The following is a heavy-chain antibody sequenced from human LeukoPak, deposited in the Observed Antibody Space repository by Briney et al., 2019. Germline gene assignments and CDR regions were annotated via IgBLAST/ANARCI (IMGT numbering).Heavy chain of an antibody. CDR2: ISYDGSNK. Sequence: AGGSLRLSCAASGFTFSSFAMHWVRQAPGKGLEWVAVISYDGSNKYYADSVKDRFTISRDNSKNTLYLQMNSLRAEDTAVYYCARESSSGAWGQGTLVTVSS. D-gene: IGHD3-22*01. CDR3: ARESSSGA. V-gene: IGHV3-30-3*01. CDR1: GFTFSSFA. J-gene: IGHJ5*02.